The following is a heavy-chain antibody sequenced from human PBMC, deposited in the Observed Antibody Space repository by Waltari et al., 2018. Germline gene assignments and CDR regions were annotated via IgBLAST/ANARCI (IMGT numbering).Heavy chain of an antibody. CDR1: GFTFSRYA. CDR3: AREGSSGWPTYYYYYYGMDV. V-gene: IGHV3-30-3*01. CDR2: ISYDGSNK. Sequence: QVQLVESGGGVVQPGRSLRLSCAASGFTFSRYAMPWVRQAPGMGLGWVAVISYDGSNKYDADSVKGRFTISRDNSKNTLYLQMNSLRAEDTAVYYCAREGSSGWPTYYYYYYGMDVWGQGTTVTVSS. D-gene: IGHD6-19*01. J-gene: IGHJ6*02.